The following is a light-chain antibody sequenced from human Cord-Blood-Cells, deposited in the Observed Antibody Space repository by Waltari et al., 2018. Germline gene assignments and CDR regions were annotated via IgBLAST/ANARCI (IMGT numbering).Light chain of an antibody. CDR2: DVS. V-gene: IGLV2-11*01. J-gene: IGLJ3*02. CDR3: CSYAGSYTWV. CDR1: SSDVGGYNY. Sequence: QSALTQPRSVSGSPGQSVTISCTGTSSDVGGYNYVSWYQQHPGKAPKLMIYDVSKWPSGVPYRFSGSKSGNTASLTISGLQAEDEADYCCCSYAGSYTWVFGGGTKLTVL.